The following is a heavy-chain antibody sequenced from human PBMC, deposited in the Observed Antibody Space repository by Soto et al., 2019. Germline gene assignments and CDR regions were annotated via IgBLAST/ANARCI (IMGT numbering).Heavy chain of an antibody. D-gene: IGHD3-22*01. J-gene: IGHJ6*02. V-gene: IGHV3-48*02. CDR1: GFNFSSFH. CDR3: ARVVVVIPPGYYYAMDV. CDR2: ITSSSDTI. Sequence: GGSLRLSCTASGFNFSSFHMNWVRQAPGRGLEWVAYITSSSDTIYYSDSVKGRFTISRDNGKNSLFLQMNSLRDEDTAVYYCARVVVVIPPGYYYAMDVWGQGTTVTVSS.